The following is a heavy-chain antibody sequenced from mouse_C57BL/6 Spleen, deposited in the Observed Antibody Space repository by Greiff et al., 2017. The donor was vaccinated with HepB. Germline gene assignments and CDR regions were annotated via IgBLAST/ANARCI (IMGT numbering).Heavy chain of an antibody. CDR2: INPNNGGT. V-gene: IGHV1-18*01. Sequence: EVMLVESGPELVKPGASVKIPCKASGYTFTDYNMDWVKQSHGKSLEWIGDINPNNGGTIYNQKFKGKATLTVDKSSSTAYMELRSLTSEDTAVYYCARERIKHYGSSYWYFDVWGTGTTVTVSS. CDR3: ARERIKHYGSSYWYFDV. J-gene: IGHJ1*03. D-gene: IGHD1-1*01. CDR1: GYTFTDYN.